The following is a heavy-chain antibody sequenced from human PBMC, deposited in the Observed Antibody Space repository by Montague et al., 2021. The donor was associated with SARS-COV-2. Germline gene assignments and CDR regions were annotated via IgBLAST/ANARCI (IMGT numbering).Heavy chain of an antibody. V-gene: IGHV3-23*01. CDR2: ISGSGGST. D-gene: IGHD4-17*01. J-gene: IGHJ6*02. CDR3: AKDGGGGTTVTMDGIWYYYYGMDV. CDR1: GFTFSSYA. Sequence: SLRLSCAASGFTFSSYAMSWVRQAPGKGLEWVSAISGSGGSTYYXDSVKGRFTISRDNSKNTLYLQMNSLRAEDTAVYYCAKDGGGGTTVTMDGIWYYYYGMDVWGQGTTVTVSS.